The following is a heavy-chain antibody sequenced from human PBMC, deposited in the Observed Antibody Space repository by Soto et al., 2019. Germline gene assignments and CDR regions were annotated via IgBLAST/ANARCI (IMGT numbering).Heavy chain of an antibody. CDR1: GFTFSSYS. Sequence: GSLRLSCAASGFTFSSYSMNWVRQAPGKGLEWVSYISSSSSTIYYADSVKGRFTISRDNAKNSLYLQMNSLRAEDTAVYYCARVPLVEDAFDIWGQGTMVTVS. V-gene: IGHV3-48*01. CDR2: ISSSSSTI. J-gene: IGHJ3*02. CDR3: ARVPLVEDAFDI.